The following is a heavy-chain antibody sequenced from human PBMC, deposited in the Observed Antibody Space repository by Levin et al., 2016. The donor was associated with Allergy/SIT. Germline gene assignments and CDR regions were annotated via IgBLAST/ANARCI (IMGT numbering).Heavy chain of an antibody. D-gene: IGHD6-13*01. CDR2: MNPNSGNT. CDR1: GYTFTSYD. CDR3: ARGAYSSSWYVGLSLPHY. V-gene: IGHV1-8*01. Sequence: ASVKVSCKASGYTFTSYDINWVRQATGQGLEWMGWMNPNSGNTGYAQKFQGRVTMTRNTSISTAYMELSSLRSEDTAVYYCARGAYSSSWYVGLSLPHYWGQGTLVTVSS. J-gene: IGHJ4*02.